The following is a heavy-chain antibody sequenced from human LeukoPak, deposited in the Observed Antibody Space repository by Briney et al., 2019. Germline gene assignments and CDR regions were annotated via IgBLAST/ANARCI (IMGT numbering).Heavy chain of an antibody. CDR1: GCTFRSYA. V-gene: IGHV1-69*05. J-gene: IGHJ4*02. CDR2: IIPIFGAA. CDR3: ARGANDCGGYNLGDY. D-gene: IGHD4-17*01. Sequence: SVTVSCKSSGCTFRSYAISWVRQAPGQGLAWMGGIIPIFGAANYAQKFQGRVTITTDESTSTAYMELSSLRSEDTAVYYCARGANDCGGYNLGDYWGQGTLVTVSS.